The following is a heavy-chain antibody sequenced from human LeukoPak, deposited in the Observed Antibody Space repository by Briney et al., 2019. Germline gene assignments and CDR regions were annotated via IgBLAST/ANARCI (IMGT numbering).Heavy chain of an antibody. CDR3: ARGGKDDSSGPHSYYFDY. J-gene: IGHJ4*02. V-gene: IGHV4-31*03. CDR1: GGSISSGGYY. Sequence: MPSETLSLTCTVSGGSISSGGYYWSWIRQHPGKGLEWIGYIYYSGSTYYNPSLKSRVTISVDTSKNQFSLKLSSVTAADTAVYYCARGGKDDSSGPHSYYFDYWGQGTLVTVSS. CDR2: IYYSGST. D-gene: IGHD3-22*01.